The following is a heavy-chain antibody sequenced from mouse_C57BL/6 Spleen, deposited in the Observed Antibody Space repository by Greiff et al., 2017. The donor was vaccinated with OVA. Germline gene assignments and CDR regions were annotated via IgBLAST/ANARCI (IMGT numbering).Heavy chain of an antibody. J-gene: IGHJ3*01. Sequence: EVQLVESGGGLVKPGGSLKLSCAASGFTFSSYAMSWVRQTPEKRLEWVATISDGGSYTYYPDNVKGRFTISRDNAKNNLYLQMSHLKSEDTAMYYCARGSYDYPFAYWGQGTLVTVSA. CDR2: ISDGGSYT. V-gene: IGHV5-4*01. CDR3: ARGSYDYPFAY. D-gene: IGHD2-4*01. CDR1: GFTFSSYA.